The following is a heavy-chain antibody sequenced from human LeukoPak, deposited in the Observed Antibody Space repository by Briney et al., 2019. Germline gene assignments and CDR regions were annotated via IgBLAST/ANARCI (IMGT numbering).Heavy chain of an antibody. CDR3: GRIWFGELRVGMGG. Sequence: GGSLRLSCAASGFTFSSYSMNWVRQAPGKGLEWVSSISSSSSYIYYADSVKGRFTISRDNAKNSLYLQMNSLRAEDTAVYYCGRIWFGELRVGMGGWGKGNTVTVSS. V-gene: IGHV3-21*01. CDR1: GFTFSSYS. D-gene: IGHD3-10*01. J-gene: IGHJ6*04. CDR2: ISSSSSYI.